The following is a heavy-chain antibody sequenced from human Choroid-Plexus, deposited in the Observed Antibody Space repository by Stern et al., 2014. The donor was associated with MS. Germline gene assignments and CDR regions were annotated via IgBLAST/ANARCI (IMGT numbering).Heavy chain of an antibody. Sequence: VQLVESEGGVDQPGRPLRLSWVASGFTLGSCAMHWVRQAPGKGLEWVASVSYYGSNKYYADSVKGRFTISRENSQNTLYMQMSSLRPEDTAVYYCAKDRQYLTYFFDHWGQGSLVTVSS. J-gene: IGHJ5*02. CDR1: GFTLGSCA. D-gene: IGHD2/OR15-2a*01. CDR2: VSYYGSNK. V-gene: IGHV3-30*18. CDR3: AKDRQYLTYFFDH.